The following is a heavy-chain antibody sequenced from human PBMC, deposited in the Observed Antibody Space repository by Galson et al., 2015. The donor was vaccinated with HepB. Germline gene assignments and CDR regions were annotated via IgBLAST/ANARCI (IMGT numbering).Heavy chain of an antibody. D-gene: IGHD3-22*01. CDR3: ARSATRNYYVD. Sequence: CKASGYTFTGYYMHWVRQAPGQGLEWMGRINPNSGGTNYAQKFQGRVTMTRDTSISTAYMELSRLRSDDTAVYYCARSATRNYYVDWGQGTLVTVSS. CDR1: GYTFTGYY. J-gene: IGHJ4*02. CDR2: INPNSGGT. V-gene: IGHV1-2*06.